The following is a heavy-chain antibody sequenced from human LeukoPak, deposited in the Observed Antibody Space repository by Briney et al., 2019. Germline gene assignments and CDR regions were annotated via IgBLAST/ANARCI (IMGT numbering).Heavy chain of an antibody. CDR3: ARVDLRAAYFDY. D-gene: IGHD2-15*01. CDR1: GGSISSYY. CDR2: IYTSGST. Sequence: SETLSLTCTVSGGSISSYYWSWIRQPAGKGLEWIGRIYTSGSTGYNPSLKSRVTMSVETSKNQFSLKLSSVTAADTAVYYCARVDLRAAYFDYWGQGTLVTVSS. J-gene: IGHJ4*02. V-gene: IGHV4-4*07.